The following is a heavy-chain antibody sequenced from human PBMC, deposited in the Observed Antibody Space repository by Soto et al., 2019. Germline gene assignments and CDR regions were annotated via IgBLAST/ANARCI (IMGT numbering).Heavy chain of an antibody. CDR3: AKDRLTMRWFDH. CDR2: VQMSGTT. D-gene: IGHD1-1*01. Sequence: SETLSLTCAVSGASVRSYHWSWIRQAAGKGLEWIGRVQMSGTTNYNPSLKTRVTMSLDTSKNEVSLSMTSVTAADTAVYFCAKDRLTMRWFDHWCQRMLVTVSS. V-gene: IGHV4-4*07. CDR1: GASVRSYH. J-gene: IGHJ5*02.